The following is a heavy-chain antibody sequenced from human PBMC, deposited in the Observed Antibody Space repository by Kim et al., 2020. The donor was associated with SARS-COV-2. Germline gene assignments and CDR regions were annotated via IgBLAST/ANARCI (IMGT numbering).Heavy chain of an antibody. Sequence: SVKGRFTISRDNSKNTLYVQMNSLRAEDTAVYYCAREEGRYIWGSYRLDYWGQGTLVTVSS. V-gene: IGHV3-30*01. CDR3: AREEGRYIWGSYRLDY. D-gene: IGHD3-16*02. J-gene: IGHJ4*02.